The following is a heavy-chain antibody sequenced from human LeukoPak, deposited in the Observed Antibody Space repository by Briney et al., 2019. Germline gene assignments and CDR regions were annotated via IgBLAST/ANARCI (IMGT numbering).Heavy chain of an antibody. J-gene: IGHJ4*02. CDR2: ISGGGGST. D-gene: IGHD6-6*01. CDR1: GFTFSSYA. Sequence: GGSLRLSCAASGFTFSSYALSWVRQAPGKGLEWVSTISGGGGSTYYADSVKGRFTISRDNAKNTLYLQMNSLRAEDTAVYYCAREGGAARDFDYWGQGTLVTVSS. CDR3: AREGGAARDFDY. V-gene: IGHV3-23*01.